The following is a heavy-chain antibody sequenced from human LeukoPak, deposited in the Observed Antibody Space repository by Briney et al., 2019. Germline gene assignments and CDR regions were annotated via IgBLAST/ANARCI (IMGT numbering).Heavy chain of an antibody. V-gene: IGHV4-34*01. J-gene: IGHJ4*02. CDR3: ASTERCSTACPLDY. CDR2: INHSGST. D-gene: IGHD2-2*01. Sequence: SQTLSLTCAVYGGSFRGYYWSWIRQPPGKGLEWIGEINHSGSTNYNPSLKSRVTISLDTSMKKFSLKLNSVTAADTAVYYCASTERCSTACPLDYWGQGTQVTVSS. CDR1: GGSFRGYY.